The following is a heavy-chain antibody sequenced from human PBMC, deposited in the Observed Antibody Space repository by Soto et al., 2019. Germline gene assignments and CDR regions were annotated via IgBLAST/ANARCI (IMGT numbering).Heavy chain of an antibody. Sequence: SETLSLTCTVSGGPISSFYWSWSRQPPGKGLEWIGYIYYSGSTNYNPSLKSRVTISLETSKSQFSLRLTSVTAADTAVYYCARLGRYYQSLDSWGPGTLVTVSS. CDR2: IYYSGST. J-gene: IGHJ5*01. D-gene: IGHD3-10*01. CDR1: GGPISSFY. CDR3: ARLGRYYQSLDS. V-gene: IGHV4-59*08.